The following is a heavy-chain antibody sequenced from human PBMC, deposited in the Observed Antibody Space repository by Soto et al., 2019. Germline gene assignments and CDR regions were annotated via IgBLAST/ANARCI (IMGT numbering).Heavy chain of an antibody. V-gene: IGHV3-53*01. CDR2: IYSGGST. CDR1: GFTVSSNY. J-gene: IGHJ4*02. CDR3: ARSENWNPHY. Sequence: EVQLVESGGGLIQPGGSLRLSCAASGFTVSSNYMSWVRQASGKGLEWVSVIYSGGSTYYADSVKGRFTISRDNSKNTLYVQMNSLRAEDTAVYYCARSENWNPHYWGQETLVTVSS. D-gene: IGHD1-1*01.